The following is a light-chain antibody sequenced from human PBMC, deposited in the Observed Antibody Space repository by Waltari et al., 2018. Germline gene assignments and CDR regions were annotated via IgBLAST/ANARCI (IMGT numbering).Light chain of an antibody. CDR3: QHYGISPRT. Sequence: EIVLTQSPDTLSLSPGDRATVSCRASQSVSKYYLAWYQQKPGQSPRLLIYDAYTRAAGIPDRFSGSGSGTDFTLTISGLEPQDIAVYYCQHYGISPRTFGQGTKVEMK. CDR1: QSVSKYY. J-gene: IGKJ1*01. CDR2: DAY. V-gene: IGKV3-20*01.